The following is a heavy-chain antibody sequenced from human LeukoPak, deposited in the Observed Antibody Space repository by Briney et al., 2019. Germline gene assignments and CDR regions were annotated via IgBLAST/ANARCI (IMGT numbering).Heavy chain of an antibody. CDR1: GFTLDDYG. D-gene: IGHD2-2*01. Sequence: GGSLRLSCAASGFTLDDYGMSWVRQAPGKGLEWVSGINWNGGSTGYADSVKGRFTISRDNAKNSLYLQMNSLRAEDTALYYCGRVSRTLNYYYYYYMDVWAKGPRSPSP. J-gene: IGHJ6*03. CDR2: INWNGGST. V-gene: IGHV3-20*04. CDR3: GRVSRTLNYYYYYYMDV.